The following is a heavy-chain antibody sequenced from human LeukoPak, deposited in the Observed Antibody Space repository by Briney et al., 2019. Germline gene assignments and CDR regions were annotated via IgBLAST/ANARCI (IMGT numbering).Heavy chain of an antibody. CDR3: ARGITIFGVGPPLTDY. D-gene: IGHD3-3*01. CDR1: GFTVSSNY. J-gene: IGHJ4*02. V-gene: IGHV3-53*01. CDR2: IYSGDTT. Sequence: GGSLRLSCVASGFTVSSNYMSWVRQAPGKGLEWVSLIYSGDTTHYADSVKGRFTISRDNSKNTVYLQMNSLRAEDTAVYYCARGITIFGVGPPLTDYWGQGTLVTVSS.